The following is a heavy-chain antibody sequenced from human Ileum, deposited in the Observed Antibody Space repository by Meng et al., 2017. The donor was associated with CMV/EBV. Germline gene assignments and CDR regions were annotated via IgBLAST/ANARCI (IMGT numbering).Heavy chain of an antibody. CDR2: SVPIFSTT. V-gene: IGHV1-69*05. CDR1: GTFSSYA. D-gene: IGHD5-12*01. Sequence: GTFSSYASSWVRQAPGQGLEWMGESVPIFSTTNYAQKYQGRVTITTDEYATTSYMYLSSLRSEDTAVYYCARSRTPSGYDYRPLDYWGQGTLVTVSS. J-gene: IGHJ4*02. CDR3: ARSRTPSGYDYRPLDY.